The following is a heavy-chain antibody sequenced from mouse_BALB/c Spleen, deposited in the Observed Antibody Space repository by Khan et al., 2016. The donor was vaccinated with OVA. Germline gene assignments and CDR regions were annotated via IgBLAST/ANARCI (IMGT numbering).Heavy chain of an antibody. CDR1: GDSITSGF. V-gene: IGHV3-8*02. J-gene: IGHJ4*01. Sequence: EVQLQESGPNLVKPSQTLSLTCSVTGDSITSGFWNWIRKFPGNKFEYMGYVTYSGNTYYNPSLKSRISFTRDTSKSQYYLQLNSVTTEDTATYFCARSYGSWTMDYWGQGTSGTVSS. D-gene: IGHD1-1*01. CDR2: VTYSGNT. CDR3: ARSYGSWTMDY.